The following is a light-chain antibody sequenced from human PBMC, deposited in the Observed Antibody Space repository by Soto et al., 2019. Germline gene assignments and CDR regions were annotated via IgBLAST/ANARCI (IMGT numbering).Light chain of an antibody. CDR2: LEGSGSY. J-gene: IGLJ2*01. Sequence: VLTQSSSASASLGSSVKLTCTLSSGHSSYIIAWHQQQPGKAPRYLMKLEGSGSYNKGSGVPDRFSGSSSGADRYLTISNLQSEDEADYYCETWDSNTRVFGGGTKLTVL. V-gene: IGLV4-60*03. CDR1: SGHSSYI. CDR3: ETWDSNTRV.